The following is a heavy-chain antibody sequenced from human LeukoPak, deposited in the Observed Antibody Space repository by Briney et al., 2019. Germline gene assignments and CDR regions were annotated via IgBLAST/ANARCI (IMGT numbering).Heavy chain of an antibody. J-gene: IGHJ4*02. D-gene: IGHD3-22*01. V-gene: IGHV3-23*01. CDR1: GFTFSSYA. Sequence: GGSLRLSCAASGFTFSSYAMSCVRQAPGKGLEWVSAISGSGGSTYYADSVKGRFTISRDNSKNTLYLQMNSLRAEDTAVYYCAKAGHYYDSSGYHWGQGTLVTVSS. CDR2: ISGSGGST. CDR3: AKAGHYYDSSGYH.